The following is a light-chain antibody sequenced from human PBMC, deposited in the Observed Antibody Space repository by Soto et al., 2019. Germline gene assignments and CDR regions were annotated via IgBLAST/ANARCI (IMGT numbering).Light chain of an antibody. CDR3: SSYTSSSTRV. CDR1: SSDVGAYDY. V-gene: IGLV2-14*03. Sequence: QSVLTRPASVSGSPGQSITISCTGTSSDVGAYDYVSWYQQHPDKAPKLMIYEVSNRPSGVSNRFSGSKSVNTATLTISGLQADDEADYYCSSYTSSSTRVFGTGTKLTVL. J-gene: IGLJ1*01. CDR2: EVS.